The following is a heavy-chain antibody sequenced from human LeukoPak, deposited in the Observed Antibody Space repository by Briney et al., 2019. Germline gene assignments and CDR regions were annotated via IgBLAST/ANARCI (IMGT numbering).Heavy chain of an antibody. Sequence: ASVKVSCKASGYTFTGYYMHWVRQAPGQGLERMGWINPNSGGTNYAQKFQGRVTMTRDTSISTAYMELSRLRSDDTAVYYCARGGSYYDSSGYYDALDIWGQGTMVTVSS. J-gene: IGHJ3*02. D-gene: IGHD3-22*01. CDR2: INPNSGGT. CDR1: GYTFTGYY. V-gene: IGHV1-2*02. CDR3: ARGGSYYDSSGYYDALDI.